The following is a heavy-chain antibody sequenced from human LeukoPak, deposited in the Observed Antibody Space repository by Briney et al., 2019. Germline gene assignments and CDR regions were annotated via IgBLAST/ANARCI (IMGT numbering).Heavy chain of an antibody. CDR2: INPNSGGT. J-gene: IGHJ3*01. D-gene: IGHD3-22*01. CDR1: GYTFTGYY. Sequence: ASVKVSCKASGYTFTGYYMHWVRQAPGQGLEWMGWINPNSGGTNYAQKFQGRVTMTRNTSISTAYMELSSLRSEDTAVYYCARAWSSGYHRNWGQGTMVTVSS. V-gene: IGHV1-2*02. CDR3: ARAWSSGYHRN.